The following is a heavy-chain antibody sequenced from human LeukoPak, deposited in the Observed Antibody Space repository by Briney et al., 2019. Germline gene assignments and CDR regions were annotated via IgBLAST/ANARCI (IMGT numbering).Heavy chain of an antibody. CDR3: AKGDIVLMVYASY. Sequence: PGGSLRLSCAASGFTFSSYAMSWVRQAPGKGLELVSAISGSGGSTYYADSVKGRFTISRDNSKNTLYLQMNSLRAEDTAVYYCAKGDIVLMVYASYWGQGTLVTVSS. J-gene: IGHJ4*02. V-gene: IGHV3-23*01. D-gene: IGHD2-8*01. CDR1: GFTFSSYA. CDR2: ISGSGGST.